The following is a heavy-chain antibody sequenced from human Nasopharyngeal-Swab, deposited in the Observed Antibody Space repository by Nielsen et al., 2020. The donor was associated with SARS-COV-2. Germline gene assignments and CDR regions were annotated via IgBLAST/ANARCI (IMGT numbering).Heavy chain of an antibody. CDR1: GFTFSSYA. CDR2: ISYDGSNK. D-gene: IGHD6-13*01. J-gene: IGHJ4*02. CDR3: ARAGSSWLGFYFDY. Sequence: GESLKISCAASGFTFSSYAMHWVRQAPGKGLEWVAVISYDGSNKYCADSVKGRFTISRDNSKNTLYLQMNSLRAEDTAVYYCARAGSSWLGFYFDYWGQGTLVTVSS. V-gene: IGHV3-30*04.